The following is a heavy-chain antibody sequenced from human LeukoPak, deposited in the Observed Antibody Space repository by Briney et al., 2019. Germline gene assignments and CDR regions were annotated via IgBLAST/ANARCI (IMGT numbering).Heavy chain of an antibody. V-gene: IGHV1-2*02. Sequence: ASVKVSCKASGYTFTGYYMHWVRQAPGQGLEWMGRINPNSGGTNYAQKLQGRVTMTTDTSTSTAYMELRSLRSDDTAVYYCARVEPIGYYYDSSGYYYADYWGQGTLVTVSS. CDR1: GYTFTGYY. CDR3: ARVEPIGYYYDSSGYYYADY. D-gene: IGHD3-22*01. CDR2: INPNSGGT. J-gene: IGHJ4*02.